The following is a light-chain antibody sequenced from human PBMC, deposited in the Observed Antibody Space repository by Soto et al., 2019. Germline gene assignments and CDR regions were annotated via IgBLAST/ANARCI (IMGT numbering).Light chain of an antibody. Sequence: QSVLTQPASVSGSPGQSITISCTGTSSDVGGYNYVSWYQQHPGKAPKAMIYEDSTRPPGVSNRFSGSKSGNTASLTISGLQAEDEAEYYCSSFTSSNTYVFGTGTKVTVL. CDR3: SSFTSSNTYV. V-gene: IGLV2-14*01. CDR1: SSDVGGYNY. J-gene: IGLJ1*01. CDR2: EDS.